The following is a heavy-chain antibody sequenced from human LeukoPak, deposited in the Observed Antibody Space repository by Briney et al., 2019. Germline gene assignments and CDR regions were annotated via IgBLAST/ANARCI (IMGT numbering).Heavy chain of an antibody. Sequence: SETLSLTCTVSGGSISSHFWSWIRQSPEKGLEWIGHIDYSGSTNSNPSLKSRVTMSVDTSKNQFSLRLSSVTAADTAVYFCARADRSDYYSAPNAFDIWGQGTMVAVSS. D-gene: IGHD3-22*01. V-gene: IGHV4-59*11. CDR1: GGSISSHF. CDR3: ARADRSDYYSAPNAFDI. CDR2: IDYSGST. J-gene: IGHJ3*02.